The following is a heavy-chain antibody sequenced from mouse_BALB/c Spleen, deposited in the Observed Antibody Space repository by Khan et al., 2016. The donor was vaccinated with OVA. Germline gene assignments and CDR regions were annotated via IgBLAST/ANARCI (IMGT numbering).Heavy chain of an antibody. Sequence: EVKLEESGPGLVKPSQSLSLTCTVTGYSITSGYGWNWIRQFPGNKLEWMGYISYSGSTNYNPSLKSRISITRDTSKNQFFLQLNSVTTEDTATYYCARTVRIKYWGQGTTLTVSS. V-gene: IGHV3-2*02. D-gene: IGHD1-1*01. CDR2: ISYSGST. CDR3: ARTVRIKY. J-gene: IGHJ2*01. CDR1: GYSITSGYG.